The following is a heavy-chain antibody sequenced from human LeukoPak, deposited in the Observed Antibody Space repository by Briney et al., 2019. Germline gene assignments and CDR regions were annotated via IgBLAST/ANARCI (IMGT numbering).Heavy chain of an antibody. CDR1: GFTFNSYA. CDR2: VSDSGDYT. Sequence: GGSLRLSCAASGFTFNSYAMTWVRQAPGKGLEWVSSVSDSGDYTYYADSVKGRFTISRDNSKNTLYLQVNSLRAEDTAVYYCARDAGNSGYGCDLWGQGTLVTVSS. CDR3: ARDAGNSGYGCDL. D-gene: IGHD5-12*01. J-gene: IGHJ5*02. V-gene: IGHV3-23*01.